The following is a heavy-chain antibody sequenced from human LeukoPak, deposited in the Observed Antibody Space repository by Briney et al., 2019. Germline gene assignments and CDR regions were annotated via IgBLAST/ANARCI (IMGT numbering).Heavy chain of an antibody. CDR3: ARENDRYGRIDY. CDR1: GGSISSYY. CDR2: VSNSGRT. D-gene: IGHD5-18*01. Sequence: PSETLSLTCTVSGGSISSYYWGWIRQPPGKRLQWIGYVSNSGRTDYNPSLKSRVTISIDTSRNQFSLRLRSVTAADTAVYFCARENDRYGRIDYWGRGTLVTVTS. V-gene: IGHV4-59*01. J-gene: IGHJ4*02.